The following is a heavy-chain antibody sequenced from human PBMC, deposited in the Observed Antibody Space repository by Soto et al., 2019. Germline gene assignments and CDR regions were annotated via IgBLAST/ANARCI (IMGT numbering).Heavy chain of an antibody. CDR1: GSTFSDYH. D-gene: IGHD3-10*01. V-gene: IGHV3-11*05. CDR3: ARDYYGSGSYGWFDP. Sequence: GGSLRLSCAASGSTFSDYHMSWIRQAPGKGLEWVSYISSSSSHTKYADSVKGRFTISRDNAKNSLYLQMNSLRAEDTAVYYCARDYYGSGSYGWFDPWGQGTLVTVSS. J-gene: IGHJ5*02. CDR2: ISSSSSHT.